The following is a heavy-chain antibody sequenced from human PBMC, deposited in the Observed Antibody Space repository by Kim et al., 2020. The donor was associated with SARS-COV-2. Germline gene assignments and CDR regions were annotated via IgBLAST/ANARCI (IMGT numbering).Heavy chain of an antibody. Sequence: GGSLRLSCAASGFTFGDYAMHWVRQAPGKGLEWVSGISWNSGSIGYADSVKGRFTISRDNAKNSLYLQMNSLRAEDTALYYCASLGGYSYEYYYYRDVWGKGSADTDSS. J-gene: IGHJ6*03. V-gene: IGHV3-9*01. CDR2: ISWNSGSI. D-gene: IGHD5-18*01. CDR3: ASLGGYSYEYYYYRDV. CDR1: GFTFGDYA.